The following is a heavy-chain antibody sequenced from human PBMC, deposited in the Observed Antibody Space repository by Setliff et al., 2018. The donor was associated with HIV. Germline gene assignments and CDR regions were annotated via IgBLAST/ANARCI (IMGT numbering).Heavy chain of an antibody. CDR1: GDTVTGHS. D-gene: IGHD2-15*01. J-gene: IGHJ4*02. Sequence: ASVKVSCKAFGDTVTGHSIHWVRQAPGQRLEWMGWLNTGNGKTKYSQRFQDRVTFTRDTSASTAYMDVTSLRSEDTAVYYCARSAYCSGGSCYSGAFDYWGQGTLVTVS. V-gene: IGHV1-3*04. CDR3: ARSAYCSGGSCYSGAFDY. CDR2: LNTGNGKT.